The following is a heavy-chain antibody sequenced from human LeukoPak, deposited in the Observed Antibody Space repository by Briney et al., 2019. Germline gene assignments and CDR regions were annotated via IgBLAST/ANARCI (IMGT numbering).Heavy chain of an antibody. D-gene: IGHD6-19*01. Sequence: ASVKVSCKASGYTFTSYGISWVRQAPGQGLEWMGWISAYNGNTNYAQKLQGRVTMTTDTSTSTAYMELRSLRSEDTAVYYCARGGPYSSGWYEDWFDPWGQGTLVTVSS. V-gene: IGHV1-18*01. J-gene: IGHJ5*02. CDR1: GYTFTSYG. CDR2: ISAYNGNT. CDR3: ARGGPYSSGWYEDWFDP.